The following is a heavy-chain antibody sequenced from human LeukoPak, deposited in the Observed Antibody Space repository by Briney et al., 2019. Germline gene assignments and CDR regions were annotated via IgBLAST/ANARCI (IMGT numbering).Heavy chain of an antibody. Sequence: GGSLRLSCVASGFTFSTYTMNWVRQAPGKGLEWVSSISSRSTYIYYAGSVKGRFTISRDNAKNSLYLQMKSLRAEDTAVYYCARAPPYCGGDCSDWYFDLWGRGTLVTVSS. CDR1: GFTFSTYT. J-gene: IGHJ2*01. D-gene: IGHD2-21*02. V-gene: IGHV3-21*01. CDR3: ARAPPYCGGDCSDWYFDL. CDR2: ISSRSTYI.